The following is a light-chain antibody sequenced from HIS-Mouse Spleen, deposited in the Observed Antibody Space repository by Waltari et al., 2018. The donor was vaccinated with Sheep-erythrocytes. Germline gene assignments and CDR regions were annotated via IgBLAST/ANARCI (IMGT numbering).Light chain of an antibody. CDR3: MQALQTPIFT. J-gene: IGKJ3*01. V-gene: IGKV2-28*01. CDR2: LGS. Sequence: DIVMTQSPLSLPVTPGEPASISCRSSQSLLHSNGYNYLDWYLQKQGQSPQLLTYLGSNRASGVPDRFSGSGSGTDFTLKISRVEAEDVGVYYCMQALQTPIFTFGPGTKVDIK. CDR1: QSLLHSNGYNY.